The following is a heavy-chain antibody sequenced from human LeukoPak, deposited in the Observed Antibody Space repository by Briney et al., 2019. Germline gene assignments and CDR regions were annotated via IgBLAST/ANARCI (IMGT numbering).Heavy chain of an antibody. V-gene: IGHV4-59*01. CDR3: AREPGVNDFWSSGPLDPPSWLDP. CDR2: IHYSGNT. CDR1: GGSIRDYY. Sequence: PSETLCLTCTVSGGSIRDYYWSWIRQAPGKGLEWIGYIHYSGNTKYNPSLKSRVIISLDTSKNQLSLKVTSVTAADTAVYYCAREPGVNDFWSSGPLDPPSWLDPWGERKLVTVSS. D-gene: IGHD3-3*01. J-gene: IGHJ5*02.